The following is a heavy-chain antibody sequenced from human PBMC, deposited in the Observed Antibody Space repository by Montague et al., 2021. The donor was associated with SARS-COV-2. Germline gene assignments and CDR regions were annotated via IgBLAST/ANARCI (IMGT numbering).Heavy chain of an antibody. CDR2: IYHDGNT. V-gene: IGHV4-39*01. J-gene: IGHJ5*02. CDR1: GDSIGSSSYY. Sequence: SETLSLTCTVSGDSIGSSSYYWGWIRQPPGKGLEWIGSIYHDGNTYYNPSLKTRVSLSVDERKNQFSLKFYSVTVADTAVYSCARGPKMGCSGYYYTWGQGILVTVSS. CDR3: ARGPKMGCSGYYYT. D-gene: IGHD3-22*01.